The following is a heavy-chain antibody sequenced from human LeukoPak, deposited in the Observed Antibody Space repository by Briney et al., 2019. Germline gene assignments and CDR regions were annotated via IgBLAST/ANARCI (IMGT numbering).Heavy chain of an antibody. J-gene: IGHJ3*02. D-gene: IGHD4-23*01. CDR3: ASEPRLRWQEIDAFDI. CDR2: IYYSGST. V-gene: IGHV4-39*07. Sequence: SETLSLTCTVSGGSIRSYYWSWIRQPPGKGLEWIGSIYYSGSTYYNPSLKSRVTISVDTSKNQFSLKLSSVTAADTAVYYCASEPRLRWQEIDAFDIWGQGTMVTVSS. CDR1: GGSIRSYY.